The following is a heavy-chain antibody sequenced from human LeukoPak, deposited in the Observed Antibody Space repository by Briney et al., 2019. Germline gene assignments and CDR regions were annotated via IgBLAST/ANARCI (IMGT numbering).Heavy chain of an antibody. D-gene: IGHD6-13*01. V-gene: IGHV3-7*05. J-gene: IGHJ4*02. Sequence: GGSLRLSCAASGFTFSSYWMTWVRQAPGKGLEWVAKIKQVRSEKYYVASVKGRFTISRDNAKNSLYLQMNSLGAEDTAVYYCARRGTSSSWAHFDYWGEGTLVTVSS. CDR2: IKQVRSEK. CDR3: ARRGTSSSWAHFDY. CDR1: GFTFSSYW.